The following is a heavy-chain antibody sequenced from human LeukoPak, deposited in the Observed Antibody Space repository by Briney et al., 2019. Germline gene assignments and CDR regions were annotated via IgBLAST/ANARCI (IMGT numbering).Heavy chain of an antibody. CDR2: ISTSGSTT. D-gene: IGHD5-12*01. V-gene: IGHV3-11*04. CDR1: GFTFSDYY. J-gene: IGHJ4*02. CDR3: ARPYSGYEY. Sequence: GGSLRLSCAASGFTFSDYYMSWIRQAPGKGLEWVSYISTSGSTTYYADSVKARFTISRENVKNSLYLQMNSLRAEDTAVYYCARPYSGYEYWGQGTLVTVSA.